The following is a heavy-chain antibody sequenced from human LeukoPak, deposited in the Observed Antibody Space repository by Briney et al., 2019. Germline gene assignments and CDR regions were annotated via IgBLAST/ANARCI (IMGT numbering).Heavy chain of an antibody. CDR3: ARGLLRYFDWLSNLFDY. D-gene: IGHD3-9*01. CDR2: IKQDGSEK. J-gene: IGHJ4*02. V-gene: IGHV3-7*05. CDR1: GSSWGSEW. Sequence: SLTLLCTGTGSSWGSEWITWVREAPGKGLEWVANIKQDGSEKYYVDSVKGRFTISRDNAKNSLYLQMNSLRAEDTAVYYCARGLLRYFDWLSNLFDYWGQGTLVTVSS.